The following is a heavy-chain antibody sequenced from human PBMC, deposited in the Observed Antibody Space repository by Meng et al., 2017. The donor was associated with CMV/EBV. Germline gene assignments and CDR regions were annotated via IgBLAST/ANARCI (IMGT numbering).Heavy chain of an antibody. CDR3: ARGRHSYYYGSGSWGMDV. CDR2: INHSGST. Sequence: SQTLSLTCAVYGGSFSGYYWSWIRQPPGKGLEWIGEINHSGSTNYNPSPKSRVTISVDTSKNQFSLKLSSVTAADTAVYYCARGRHSYYYGSGSWGMDVWGQGTTVTVSS. V-gene: IGHV4-34*01. J-gene: IGHJ6*02. D-gene: IGHD3-10*01. CDR1: GGSFSGYY.